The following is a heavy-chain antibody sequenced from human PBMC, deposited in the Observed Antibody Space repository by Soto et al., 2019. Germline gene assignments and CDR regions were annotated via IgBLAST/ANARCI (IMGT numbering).Heavy chain of an antibody. CDR1: DGSLSSYY. Sequence: PSETLSLTCTASDGSLSSYYWRLIRHPPGKGLEWIGYMYHTGTTLYNPSLKSRVTISIDRSKNQFSLKVRSVTAADTAVYYCARHGPLAGSNWFFFDYWGQGTLVTVSS. J-gene: IGHJ4*02. CDR2: MYHTGTT. V-gene: IGHV4-59*08. CDR3: ARHGPLAGSNWFFFDY. D-gene: IGHD1-1*01.